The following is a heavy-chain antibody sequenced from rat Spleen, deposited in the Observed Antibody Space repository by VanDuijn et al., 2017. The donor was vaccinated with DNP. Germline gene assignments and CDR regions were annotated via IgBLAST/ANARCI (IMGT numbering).Heavy chain of an antibody. D-gene: IGHD5-1*01. J-gene: IGHJ1*01. Sequence: EVQLQESGPGLVKPSQSLSLTCSVTGYSITSNYWGWIRKFPGNKMEWIGHISYSGSTSYNPSLKSRISITRDTSKNQFFLQLNSVTTKDTATYYCAGDWELDCYFDFWGPGTMVTVSS. CDR2: ISYSGST. V-gene: IGHV3-1*01. CDR3: AGDWELDCYFDF. CDR1: GYSITSNY.